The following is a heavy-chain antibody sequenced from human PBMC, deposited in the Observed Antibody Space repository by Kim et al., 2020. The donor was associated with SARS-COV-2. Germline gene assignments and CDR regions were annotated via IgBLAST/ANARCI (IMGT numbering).Heavy chain of an antibody. J-gene: IGHJ6*02. CDR3: ARAWYSSSWIYYGMDV. Sequence: SETLSLTCTVSGGSISSYYWSWIRQPPGKGLEWIGYIYYSGSTNYNPSLKSRVTISVDTSKNQFSLKLSSLTAADTAVYYCARAWYSSSWIYYGMDVWGQGTTVTVSS. D-gene: IGHD6-13*01. V-gene: IGHV4-59*13. CDR1: GGSISSYY. CDR2: IYYSGST.